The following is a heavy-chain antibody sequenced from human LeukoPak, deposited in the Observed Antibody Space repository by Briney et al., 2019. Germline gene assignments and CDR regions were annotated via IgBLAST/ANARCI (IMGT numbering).Heavy chain of an antibody. CDR3: ARDRAPGYSCADY. Sequence: GGSLRLSCAASGFTFSDYYMSWIRQAPGKGLEWVSYISSSGSTIYYADSVKGRFTISRDTAKNSLYLQMNGLRVEDTAVYYRARDRAPGYSCADYWGQGTLVTVSS. CDR2: ISSSGSTI. J-gene: IGHJ4*02. D-gene: IGHD5-18*01. CDR1: GFTFSDYY. V-gene: IGHV3-11*01.